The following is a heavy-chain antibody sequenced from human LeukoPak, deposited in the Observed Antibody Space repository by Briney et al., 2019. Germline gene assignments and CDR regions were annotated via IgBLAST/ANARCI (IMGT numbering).Heavy chain of an antibody. CDR3: ARDRRNYYDSSGYYDY. Sequence: GGSLRLSCAASGFTFSSYWMSWVRQAPGKGLEWVANIKQDGSEKYYVDSVKGRFTISRGNAKNSLYLQMNSLRAEDTAVYYCARDRRNYYDSSGYYDYWGQGTLVTVSS. V-gene: IGHV3-7*01. J-gene: IGHJ4*02. CDR2: IKQDGSEK. D-gene: IGHD3-22*01. CDR1: GFTFSSYW.